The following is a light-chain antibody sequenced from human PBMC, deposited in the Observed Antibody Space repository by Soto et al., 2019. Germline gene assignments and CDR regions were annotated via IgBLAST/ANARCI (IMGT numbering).Light chain of an antibody. CDR3: QQYDKLPPWT. Sequence: DIRMTQSPSSLSACVGDRVTITCLASQGISYYLNWYQQKPGKAPKLLIYDASNLETGVPSRFSGSGSGTDFTFTISSLQPEDIATYYCQQYDKLPPWTFGQGTKVEIK. J-gene: IGKJ1*01. V-gene: IGKV1-33*01. CDR2: DAS. CDR1: QGISYY.